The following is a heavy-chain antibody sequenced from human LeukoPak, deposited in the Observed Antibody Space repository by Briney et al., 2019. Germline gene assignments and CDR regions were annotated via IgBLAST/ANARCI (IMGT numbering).Heavy chain of an antibody. J-gene: IGHJ6*02. CDR2: IYYSGST. CDR3: ARQTSSWYFLD. D-gene: IGHD6-13*01. CDR1: GDSISSSNYC. Sequence: PSEALSLTCSISGDSISSSNYCWGWIRQPPGKGLEWIGSIYYSGSTYYSPSLKSRVTISVDTSKNQFSLKLTSVTAAGTAVYYCARQTSSWYFLDWGQGTTVTVSS. V-gene: IGHV4-39*01.